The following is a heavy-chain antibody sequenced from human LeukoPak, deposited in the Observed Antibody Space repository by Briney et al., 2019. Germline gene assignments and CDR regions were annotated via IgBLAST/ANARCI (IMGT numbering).Heavy chain of an antibody. D-gene: IGHD3/OR15-3a*01. CDR2: VSGGGGST. J-gene: IGHJ4*02. Sequence: GGSLRLSCATSGFTFSSYAMSWVRQAPGKGLEWVSTVSGGGGSTWYADSVKGRFTISRDNPKNTLYLQMNSLRAEDTAVYCAKRGVVIRVILVGFHKEAYYFESWGQGALVTVSS. CDR1: GFTFSSYA. V-gene: IGHV3-23*01. CDR3: AKRGVVIRVILVGFHKEAYYFES.